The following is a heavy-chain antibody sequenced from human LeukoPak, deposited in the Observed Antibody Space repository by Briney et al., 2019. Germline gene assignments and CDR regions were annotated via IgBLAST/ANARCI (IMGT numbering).Heavy chain of an antibody. D-gene: IGHD5-24*01. V-gene: IGHV4-34*01. J-gene: IGHJ4*02. CDR3: ARPKDGYYFDY. Sequence: SETLSLTCAVYGGSFSGYYWSWIRQPPGKGLEWIGEVNHSGSTNYNPSLKSRVTISVDTSKNQFSLKLSSVTAAHTAVYYCARPKDGYYFDYWGQGTLVTVSS. CDR2: VNHSGST. CDR1: GGSFSGYY.